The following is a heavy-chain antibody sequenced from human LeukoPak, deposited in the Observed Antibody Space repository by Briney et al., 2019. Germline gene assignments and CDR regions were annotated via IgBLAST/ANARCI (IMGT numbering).Heavy chain of an antibody. CDR3: ARQKRNSSGWYGDY. CDR2: IYYSGTT. J-gene: IGHJ4*02. V-gene: IGHV4-30-4*08. D-gene: IGHD6-19*01. Sequence: NPSQTLSLTCTVSGGSISSGDYYWSWIRQPPGKGLEWIGYIYYSGTTYYNPSLKSRITISIDTSKSQFSLELSSVTAADTAVYYCARQKRNSSGWYGDYWGQGTLVTVSS. CDR1: GGSISSGDYY.